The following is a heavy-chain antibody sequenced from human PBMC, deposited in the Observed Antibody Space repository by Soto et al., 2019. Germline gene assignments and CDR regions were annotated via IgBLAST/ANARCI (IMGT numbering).Heavy chain of an antibody. CDR1: GDSISIGDW. CDR2: IHQSGIT. V-gene: IGHV4-4*02. CDR3: AKKGVWVPDAH. J-gene: IGHJ4*02. Sequence: PSDTLSLTCAVSGDSISIGDWWSWVRQSPGEGLEWIGEIHQSGITYYNPSLESRVIISLDNSKNRCSLNLNFVTATDTAVYYCAKKGVWVPDAHWGQGTLVTVSS. D-gene: IGHD3-16*01.